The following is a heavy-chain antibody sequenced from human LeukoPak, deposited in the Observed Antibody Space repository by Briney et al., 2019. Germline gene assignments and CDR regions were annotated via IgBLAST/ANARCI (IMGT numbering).Heavy chain of an antibody. CDR1: GFTFSSYA. Sequence: GASLRLSCAASGFTFSSYAMSWVRQAPGKGLEWVLVISGSGGSTYYADSVKGRFTISRDNSKNTLYLQMNSLRAEDTAVYYCAKCGQQLVPRWFDPWGQGTLVTVSS. J-gene: IGHJ5*02. V-gene: IGHV3-23*01. CDR2: ISGSGGST. D-gene: IGHD6-13*01. CDR3: AKCGQQLVPRWFDP.